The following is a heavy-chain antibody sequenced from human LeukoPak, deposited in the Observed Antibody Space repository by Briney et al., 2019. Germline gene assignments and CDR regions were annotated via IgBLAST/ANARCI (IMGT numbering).Heavy chain of an antibody. J-gene: IGHJ4*02. CDR3: AKDGTFDY. V-gene: IGHV3-23*01. CDR1: DFTFSTYA. CDR2: ISGGGGTT. Sequence: GGSLRLSCAASDFTFSTYAMSWVRQAPGRGLEWVSTISGGGGTTYYADSVKGRFTISRDNSKNTLYLQMNSLRAGDTAVYYCAKDGTFDYWGQGTLVTVSS.